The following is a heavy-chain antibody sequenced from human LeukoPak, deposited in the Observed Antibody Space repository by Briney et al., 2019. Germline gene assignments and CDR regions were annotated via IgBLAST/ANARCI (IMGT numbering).Heavy chain of an antibody. J-gene: IGHJ4*02. V-gene: IGHV4-59*12. CDR2: IYYSGS. CDR1: GGSISTYY. CDR3: ARDGLYSHGYSYFDY. Sequence: PSETLSLTCTVSGGSISTYYWSWIRQPPGKGLEWIGYIYYSGSNYNPSLKSRVTISVDTSKNQFSLKLSSVTAADTAVYYCARDGLYSHGYSYFDYWGQGNLVTVSS. D-gene: IGHD5-18*01.